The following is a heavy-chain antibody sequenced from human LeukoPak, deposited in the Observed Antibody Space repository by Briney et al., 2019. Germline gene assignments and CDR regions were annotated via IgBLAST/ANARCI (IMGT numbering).Heavy chain of an antibody. J-gene: IGHJ6*03. CDR1: GYTFTSYY. CDR3: ARVPRNYYYMDV. CDR2: INPSGGST. V-gene: IGHV1-46*01. Sequence: ASVKVSCKASGYTFTSYYMHWVRQAPGQGLEWMGIINPSGGSTSYAQKFQGRVTMTRDTSTSTVYMELSSLRSDDTAVYYCARVPRNYYYMDVWGKGTTVTVSS.